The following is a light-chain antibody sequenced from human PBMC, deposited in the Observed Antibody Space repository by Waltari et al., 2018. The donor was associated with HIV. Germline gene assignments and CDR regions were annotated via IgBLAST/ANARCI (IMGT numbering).Light chain of an antibody. CDR3: QSYDSSLSAII. J-gene: IGLJ2*01. CDR2: GNN. Sequence: QSVLTQPPSVSGAPGQWVTISCTGSSSNSGAGYDVHRYQQLPGTAPKLLIYGNNNRPSGVPDRFSGSRSGTSASLAITGLQAEDEADYYCQSYDSSLSAIIFGGGTKLTVL. V-gene: IGLV1-40*01. CDR1: SSNSGAGYD.